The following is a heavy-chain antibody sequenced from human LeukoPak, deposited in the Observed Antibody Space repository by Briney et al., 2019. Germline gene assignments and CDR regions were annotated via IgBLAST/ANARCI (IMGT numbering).Heavy chain of an antibody. CDR1: GFTFSSYW. D-gene: IGHD3-3*01. V-gene: IGHV3-7*03. CDR3: ARARLRFLEWLAPFDY. CDR2: IKQDGSEK. Sequence: GGSLRLSCAASGFTFSSYWMSWVRQAPGKGLEWVAHIKQDGSEKYYVDSVKGRFTISRDNAKNSLYLQMNSLRAEDTALYYCARARLRFLEWLAPFDYWGQGTLVTVSS. J-gene: IGHJ4*02.